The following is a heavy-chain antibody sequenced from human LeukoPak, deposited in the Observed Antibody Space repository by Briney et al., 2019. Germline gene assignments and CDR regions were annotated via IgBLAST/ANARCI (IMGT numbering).Heavy chain of an antibody. Sequence: GSLRLSCAASGFTFSSYAMSWVRQPPGKGLEWIGEINHSGSTNYNPSLKSRVTISVDTSKNQFSLKLSSVTAADTAVYYCAREQGFSSSWYLYYYGMDVWGQGTTVTVSS. V-gene: IGHV4-34*01. CDR3: AREQGFSSSWYLYYYGMDV. CDR2: INHSGST. D-gene: IGHD6-13*01. CDR1: GFTFSSYA. J-gene: IGHJ6*02.